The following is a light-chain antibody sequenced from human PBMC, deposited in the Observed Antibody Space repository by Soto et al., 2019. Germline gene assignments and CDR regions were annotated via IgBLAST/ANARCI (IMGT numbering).Light chain of an antibody. J-gene: IGKJ1*01. Sequence: EIVMTQSPATLSVSPGERATLSCRASQSVSSNLAWYQQKPGQAPRLLIYGASTRATGIPARFRGSGSGTELTLTISSLQSEDFAVYYCQQYNNWPQTFGQGTKVEIK. V-gene: IGKV3-15*01. CDR1: QSVSSN. CDR3: QQYNNWPQT. CDR2: GAS.